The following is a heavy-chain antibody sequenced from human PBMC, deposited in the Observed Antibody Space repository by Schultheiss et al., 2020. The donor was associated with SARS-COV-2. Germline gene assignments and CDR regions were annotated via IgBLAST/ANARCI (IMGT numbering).Heavy chain of an antibody. J-gene: IGHJ4*02. CDR1: GGSISSSSYY. CDR2: IYYSGST. V-gene: IGHV4-39*07. Sequence: SETLSLTCTVSGGSISSSSYYWGWIRQPPGKGLEWIGSIYYSGSTNYNPSLKSRVTMSVDTSKNQFSLKLSSVTAADTAVYYCARGRYYFDYWGQGTLVTVSS. CDR3: ARGRYYFDY.